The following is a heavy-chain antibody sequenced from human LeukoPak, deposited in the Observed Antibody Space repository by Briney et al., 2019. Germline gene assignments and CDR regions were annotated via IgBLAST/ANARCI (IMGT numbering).Heavy chain of an antibody. Sequence: SETLSLTCTVSGGSISSYYWRWIRQPPGKGLEWIGYIYYSGSTNYNPSLKSRVTISVDTSKNQFSLKLSSVTAADTAVYYCARAARYGMDAWGQGTTVTVSS. J-gene: IGHJ6*02. CDR3: ARAARYGMDA. V-gene: IGHV4-59*01. CDR1: GGSISSYY. CDR2: IYYSGST.